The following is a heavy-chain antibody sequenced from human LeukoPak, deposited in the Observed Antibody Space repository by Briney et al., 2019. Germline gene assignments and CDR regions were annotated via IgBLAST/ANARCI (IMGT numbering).Heavy chain of an antibody. J-gene: IGHJ4*02. Sequence: GGSLRLSYAASRFTFSYAMSWVRQAPGKGLEWVSAISGSGGSTYYADSVKGRFTISRDNSKNTLYLQMNSLRAEDTAVYYCARRAGGYSHPYDYWGQGILVTVSS. CDR3: ARRAGGYSHPYDY. CDR2: ISGSGGST. CDR1: RFTFSYA. D-gene: IGHD4-23*01. V-gene: IGHV3-23*01.